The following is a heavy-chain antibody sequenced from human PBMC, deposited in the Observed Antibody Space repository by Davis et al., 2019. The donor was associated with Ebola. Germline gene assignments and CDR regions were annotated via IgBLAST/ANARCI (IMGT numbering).Heavy chain of an antibody. Sequence: GESLKISCAASGFTFSSYGMHWVRQAPGKGLEWVAVISYDGSNKYYADSVKGRFTISRDNSKNTLYLQMNSLRPEDTAVYYCARDPGTRYYYYGMDVWGKGTTVTVSS. CDR1: GFTFSSYG. D-gene: IGHD1-14*01. CDR2: ISYDGSNK. V-gene: IGHV3-30*03. J-gene: IGHJ6*04. CDR3: ARDPGTRYYYYGMDV.